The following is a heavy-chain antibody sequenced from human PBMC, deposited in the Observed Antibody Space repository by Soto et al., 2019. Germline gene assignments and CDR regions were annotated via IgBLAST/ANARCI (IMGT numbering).Heavy chain of an antibody. CDR2: IWYDGSNK. Sequence: SLRLACAAAGFILSDYGMHRVRQAPGKGLEWVAVIWYDGSNKYYADSVKGRFTVSRDNSKNTLYLQMNGLRAEDTAVFYCARDPSHGSGSYLDSWGQGTLVTVSS. J-gene: IGHJ4*02. CDR1: GFILSDYG. D-gene: IGHD3-10*01. CDR3: ARDPSHGSGSYLDS. V-gene: IGHV3-33*01.